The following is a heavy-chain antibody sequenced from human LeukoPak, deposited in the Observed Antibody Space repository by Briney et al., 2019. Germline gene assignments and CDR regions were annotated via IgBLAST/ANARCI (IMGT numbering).Heavy chain of an antibody. Sequence: SVKVSCKASGGTFSSYAISWVRQVPGQGLEWMGGIIPIFGTANYAQKFQGRVTITTDESTSTAYMELSSLRSEDTAVYYCAGTYYYDSSGYYSFNYWGQGTLVTVSS. J-gene: IGHJ4*02. V-gene: IGHV1-69*05. CDR3: AGTYYYDSSGYYSFNY. D-gene: IGHD3-22*01. CDR1: GGTFSSYA. CDR2: IIPIFGTA.